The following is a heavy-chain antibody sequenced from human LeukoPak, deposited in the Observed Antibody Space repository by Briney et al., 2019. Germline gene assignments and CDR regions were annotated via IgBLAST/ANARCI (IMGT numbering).Heavy chain of an antibody. CDR3: SFGGYYYDSSGYISDAFDI. J-gene: IGHJ3*02. CDR2: ISSSSSYI. D-gene: IGHD3-22*01. CDR1: GFTFSSYS. Sequence: GGSLRLSCAASGFTFSSYSMNWVRQAPGKGLEWVSSISSSSSYIYYADSVKVRFTISRDKAKNSLYLQMNSLRAEDTAVYYCSFGGYYYDSSGYISDAFDIWGQGTMVTVSS. V-gene: IGHV3-21*01.